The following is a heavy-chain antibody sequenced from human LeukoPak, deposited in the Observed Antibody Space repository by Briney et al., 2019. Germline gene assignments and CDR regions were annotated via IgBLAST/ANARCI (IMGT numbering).Heavy chain of an antibody. CDR1: GFTFSSYS. CDR2: ISSSSSYI. Sequence: GGSLRLSCAASGFTFSSYSMNWVRQAPGKGLEWVSSISSSSSYIYYADSVKGRFTISRDNAKNSLYLQMNSLRAEDTAVYYCARDDGERYSSSWPAWGDYWGQGTLVTVSS. V-gene: IGHV3-21*01. J-gene: IGHJ4*02. CDR3: ARDDGERYSSSWPAWGDY. D-gene: IGHD6-13*01.